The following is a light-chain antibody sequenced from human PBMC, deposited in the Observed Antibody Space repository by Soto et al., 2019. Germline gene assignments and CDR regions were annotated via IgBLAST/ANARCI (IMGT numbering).Light chain of an antibody. J-gene: IGKJ1*01. CDR3: QQYNNWLWT. CDR1: QSVSSY. Sequence: EIVMTQSPATLSVSPGERATLSCRASQSVSSYLAWYQQKPGQAPRHLIYGASTRATGIPARFSGSGSGTEFTLTISGLQSEDFAIYYCQQYNNWLWTFGQGTKVEIK. CDR2: GAS. V-gene: IGKV3-15*01.